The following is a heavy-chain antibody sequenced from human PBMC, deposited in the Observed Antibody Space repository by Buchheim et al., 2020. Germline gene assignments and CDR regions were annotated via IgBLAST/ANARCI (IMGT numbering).Heavy chain of an antibody. CDR3: ARGVGASYGMDV. D-gene: IGHD1-26*01. CDR1: GGSFSGYY. Sequence: QVQLQQWGAGLLKPSETLSLTCAVYGGSFSGYYWSWIRQPPGKGLEWIGEINHSGSTNYNPSLKSRVTISVDTSKNPFSLKLSSVTAADTAVYYCARGVGASYGMDVWGQGTT. CDR2: INHSGST. J-gene: IGHJ6*02. V-gene: IGHV4-34*01.